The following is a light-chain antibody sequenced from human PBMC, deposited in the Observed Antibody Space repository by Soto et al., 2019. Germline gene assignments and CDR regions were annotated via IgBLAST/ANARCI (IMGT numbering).Light chain of an antibody. J-gene: IGLJ1*01. CDR3: AAWDDSLDVYV. CDR1: SSNNGSNT. V-gene: IGLV1-44*01. CDR2: SNN. Sequence: QSVLTQPPSASGTPRQRVTIFCSGSSSNNGSNTVNWYQHLPGTAPKLLIYSNNQRPSGVPDRFSGSKSGTSASLAISGLQSEDEADYYCAAWDDSLDVYVFGTGTKVTVL.